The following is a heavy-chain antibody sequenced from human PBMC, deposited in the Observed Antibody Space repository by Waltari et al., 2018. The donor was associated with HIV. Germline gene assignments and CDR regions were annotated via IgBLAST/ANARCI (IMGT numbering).Heavy chain of an antibody. CDR2: IYYSGST. Sequence: QLQLQESGPGLVKPSETLSLTCTVSGGSISSSSYYWGWIRQPPGKGLEWIGSIYYSGSTSYNPALKSRVTIAVDTSKNQFSLKLSSVTAADTAVYYCARQGPKLGIEGNDYWGQGTLVTVSS. CDR1: GGSISSSSYY. CDR3: ARQGPKLGIEGNDY. D-gene: IGHD7-27*01. V-gene: IGHV4-39*01. J-gene: IGHJ4*02.